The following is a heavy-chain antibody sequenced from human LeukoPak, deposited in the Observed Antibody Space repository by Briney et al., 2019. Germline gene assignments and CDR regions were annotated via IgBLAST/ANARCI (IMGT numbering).Heavy chain of an antibody. CDR2: INTNTGNP. CDR3: AREYYYDSSGHYPPFDY. V-gene: IGHV7-4-1*02. J-gene: IGHJ4*02. Sequence: ASVKVSCKASGYTFTSYAMNWVRQAPGQGLEWMGWINTNTGNPTYAQGFTGRFVFSLDTSVSTAYLQISSLKAEDTAVYYCAREYYYDSSGHYPPFDYWGQGTLVTVSS. D-gene: IGHD3-22*01. CDR1: GYTFTSYA.